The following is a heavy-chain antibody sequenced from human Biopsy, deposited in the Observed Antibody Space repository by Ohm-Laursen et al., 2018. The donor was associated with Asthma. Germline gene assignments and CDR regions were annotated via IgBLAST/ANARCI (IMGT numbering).Heavy chain of an antibody. V-gene: IGHV3-7*01. D-gene: IGHD3-3*02. CDR3: ARTFHFWSPYHAEHYQL. Sequence: SLRLSCSASKFSFSNFGMHWVRQAPGKGLEWVANIKHDGTEKNHVDSLKGRFTISRDNAKNSLYLQMNSLRAEDTAVYYCARTFHFWSPYHAEHYQLWGQGTLVTVPS. J-gene: IGHJ1*01. CDR1: KFSFSNFG. CDR2: IKHDGTEK.